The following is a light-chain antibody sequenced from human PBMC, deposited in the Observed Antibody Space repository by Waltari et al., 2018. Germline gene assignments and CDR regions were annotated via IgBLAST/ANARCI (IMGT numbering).Light chain of an antibody. V-gene: IGLV3-1*01. Sequence: SYELSQPPSVSVSPGQTANISCSVETLRHNYASWYQQKAGQSPVLTIYRDNKRPPLIPVRFSGSKSGNRAPLTISGTQAMDEADYYCQAWDSRTGCLFGGGTKVTVL. CDR1: TLRHNY. J-gene: IGLJ2*01. CDR2: RDN. CDR3: QAWDSRTGCL.